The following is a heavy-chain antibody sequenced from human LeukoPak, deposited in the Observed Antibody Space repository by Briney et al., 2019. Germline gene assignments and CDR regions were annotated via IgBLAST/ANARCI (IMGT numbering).Heavy chain of an antibody. Sequence: SENLSLTCTVSGGSISSGSHCWGWIRQPPGKGLEWIGSIYYSGNTYHNPSLKSRVTVSVDTSKNQFSLTLSSVTAADTAVYYCARDRRTTTVTTEDAFDIWGQGTMVTVSS. J-gene: IGHJ3*02. V-gene: IGHV4-39*07. D-gene: IGHD4-17*01. CDR2: IYYSGNT. CDR1: GGSISSGSHC. CDR3: ARDRRTTTVTTEDAFDI.